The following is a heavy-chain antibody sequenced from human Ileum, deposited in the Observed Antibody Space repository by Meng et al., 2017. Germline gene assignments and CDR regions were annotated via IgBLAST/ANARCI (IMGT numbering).Heavy chain of an antibody. J-gene: IGHJ5*01. CDR3: ARNGCSHCPDHAGYSFDS. D-gene: IGHD5-18*01. Sequence: EESLKISCKASGYSFTTYWIAWVRQMPGKGLEWMGIIYPGDSDARFSPSFQGQVTISADKSINTAYLQWSSLTASNSAIYFFARNGCSHCPDHAGYSFDSWGQGTLVTVSS. CDR1: GYSFTTYW. CDR2: IYPGDSDA. V-gene: IGHV5-51*01.